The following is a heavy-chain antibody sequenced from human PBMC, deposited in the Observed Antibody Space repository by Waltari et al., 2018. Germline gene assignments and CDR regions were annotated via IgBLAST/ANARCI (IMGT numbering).Heavy chain of an antibody. J-gene: IGHJ4*02. CDR2: INPNSGGT. V-gene: IGHV1-2*02. CDR3: ASARSIAAVGVFDY. Sequence: QVQLVQSGAEVKKPGASVKVSCKASGYTFTGYYMHWVRQAPGQGLEWMGWINPNSGGTNDAQKLQGRVTMTRDTSISTAYMELSRLRSDDTAVYYCASARSIAAVGVFDYWGQGTLVTVSS. D-gene: IGHD6-13*01. CDR1: GYTFTGYY.